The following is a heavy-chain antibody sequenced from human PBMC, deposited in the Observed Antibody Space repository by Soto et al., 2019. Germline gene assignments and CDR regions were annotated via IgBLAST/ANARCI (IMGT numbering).Heavy chain of an antibody. J-gene: IGHJ3*02. CDR1: GGSISSGGYY. D-gene: IGHD2-8*01. Sequence: QVQLQESGPGLVKPSQTLSLTCTVSGGSISSGGYYWSWNRQHPGKGLEWIGYSDYSGSTYYNSFLKSRVIISEDKSKNQFSLKLSSETAADTALHFRARGRQSNGHHDAFDIWGQGTMVTVSS. CDR2: SDYSGST. V-gene: IGHV4-31*03. CDR3: ARGRQSNGHHDAFDI.